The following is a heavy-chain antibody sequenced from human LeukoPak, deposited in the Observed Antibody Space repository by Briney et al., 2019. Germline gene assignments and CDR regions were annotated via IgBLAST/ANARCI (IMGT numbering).Heavy chain of an antibody. J-gene: IGHJ4*02. CDR2: ISSNSSHI. D-gene: IGHD4-17*01. V-gene: IGHV3-21*01. CDR3: ARDLAYGDDGL. Sequence: GGSLRLSCAASGFTLSNYSMNLVRQAPGKGLEWVAFISSNSSHIFYADSLKGRFTISRDNAKNSLYLQMNSLRADDTAVYYCARDLAYGDDGLWGQGTLVTVSS. CDR1: GFTLSNYS.